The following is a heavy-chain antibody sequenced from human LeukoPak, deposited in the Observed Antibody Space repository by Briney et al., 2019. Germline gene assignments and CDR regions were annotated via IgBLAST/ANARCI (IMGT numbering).Heavy chain of an antibody. CDR1: GFTFSSYW. V-gene: IGHV3-74*01. CDR2: INTDGSST. J-gene: IGHJ1*01. D-gene: IGHD4-23*01. Sequence: GSLRLSCAASGFTFSSYWMHWVSQAPGKGLMWVSGINTDGSSTSYADSVKGRFTISRDNAKNTLFLQMNSLRAEDTAVYYCYGANAEHWGQGTLVTVSS. CDR3: YGANAEH.